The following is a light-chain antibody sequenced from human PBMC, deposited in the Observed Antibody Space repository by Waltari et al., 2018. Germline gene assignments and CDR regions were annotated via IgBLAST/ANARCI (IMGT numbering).Light chain of an antibody. CDR3: CSYIGTHTNWV. V-gene: IGLV2-11*01. CDR1: SSEVGDFNF. CDR2: DVT. J-gene: IGLJ3*02. Sequence: QSALTQPRSVSGSPGQSVTISCTGISSEVGDFNFVSWYQQHPGESPKLMIYDVTKRPSGVPDLLSGSKSGNTASLTISGLQAEDEANYYCCSYIGTHTNWVFGGGTKLTVL.